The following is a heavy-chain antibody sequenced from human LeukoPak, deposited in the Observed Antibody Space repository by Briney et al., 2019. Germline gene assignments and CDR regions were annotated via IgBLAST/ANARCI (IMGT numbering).Heavy chain of an antibody. J-gene: IGHJ5*02. CDR1: GFTVSSNS. CDR3: ARVGIAARTLYNWFDP. V-gene: IGHV3-21*01. CDR2: ISSSSSYI. D-gene: IGHD6-6*01. Sequence: PGGSLRLSCTVSGFTVSSNSMSWVRQAPGKGLEWVSFISSSSSYIHYADSVKGRFTISRDNAKNSLYLQMNSLRAEDTAVYYCARVGIAARTLYNWFDPWGQGTLVTVSS.